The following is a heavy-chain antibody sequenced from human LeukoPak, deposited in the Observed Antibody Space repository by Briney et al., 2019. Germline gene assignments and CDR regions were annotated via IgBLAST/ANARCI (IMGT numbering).Heavy chain of an antibody. J-gene: IGHJ2*01. D-gene: IGHD6-13*01. Sequence: PSETLSLTCAVYGGSFSGYYWSWIRQPPGKGLEWIGEINHSGSTNYNPSRKSRVTISVDTSKNQFFLKLSSVTAADTAVYYCARVYYSNSYDYWYFDLWGRGTLVTVSS. CDR3: ARVYYSNSYDYWYFDL. CDR1: GGSFSGYY. CDR2: INHSGST. V-gene: IGHV4-34*01.